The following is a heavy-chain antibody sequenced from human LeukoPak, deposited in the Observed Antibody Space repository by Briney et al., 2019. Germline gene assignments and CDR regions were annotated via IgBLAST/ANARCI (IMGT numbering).Heavy chain of an antibody. Sequence: GGSLRLSCVASGFTVSSHYMSWVRQAPGKGLEWVSAIYTDGSTYYAGSVKGRFTISGDNSENTLYLQMNSLRVEDTAVYYCARDRPAGGVGDFDHWGQGTLVTVSS. J-gene: IGHJ4*02. CDR1: GFTVSSHY. D-gene: IGHD3-16*01. CDR3: ARDRPAGGVGDFDH. CDR2: IYTDGST. V-gene: IGHV3-66*01.